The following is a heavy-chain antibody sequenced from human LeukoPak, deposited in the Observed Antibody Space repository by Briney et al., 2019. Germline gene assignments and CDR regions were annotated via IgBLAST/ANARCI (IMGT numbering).Heavy chain of an antibody. V-gene: IGHV5-51*01. J-gene: IGHJ4*02. CDR3: XXXGXRAGEHLDY. D-gene: IGHD7-27*01. CDR1: GYSFTSYW. Sequence: GESLKISCKGSGYSFTSYWIGWVRQMPGKGLEWMGIIYPGDSDTXXXPXXXXXVTISADKSISTAYLQWSSLKASDTAMYYCXXXGXRAGEHLDYWGQGTLATASS. CDR2: IYPGDSDT.